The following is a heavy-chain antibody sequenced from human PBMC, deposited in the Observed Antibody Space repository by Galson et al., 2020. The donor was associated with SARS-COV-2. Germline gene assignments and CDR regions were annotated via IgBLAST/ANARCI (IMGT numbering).Heavy chain of an antibody. CDR1: GFTFRGDS. J-gene: IGHJ4*02. D-gene: IGHD1-26*01. Sequence: GGSLRLSCAASGFTFRGDSLNWVRQAPGKGLEWVSYIGSSTTYIYYADSVRGRFTISRDNAENSLYLQMNSLRAEDTAVYYCARDRGTYSDFDYWGQGTLVTVSS. CDR2: IGSSTTYI. V-gene: IGHV3-21*01. CDR3: ARDRGTYSDFDY.